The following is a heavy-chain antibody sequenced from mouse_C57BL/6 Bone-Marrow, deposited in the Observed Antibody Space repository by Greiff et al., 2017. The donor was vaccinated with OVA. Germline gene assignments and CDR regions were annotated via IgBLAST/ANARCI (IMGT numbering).Heavy chain of an antibody. D-gene: IGHD1-1*01. J-gene: IGHJ3*01. CDR1: GFTFSSYT. Sequence: EVQLVESGGGLVKPGGSLKLSCAASGFTFSSYTMSWVRQTPEKRLEWVATISGGGGNTYYPDSVKGRFTISRDNAKNTLYLQMSSLRSEDTALYYCARPYYYGSPWFAYWGQGTLVTVSA. V-gene: IGHV5-9*01. CDR3: ARPYYYGSPWFAY. CDR2: ISGGGGNT.